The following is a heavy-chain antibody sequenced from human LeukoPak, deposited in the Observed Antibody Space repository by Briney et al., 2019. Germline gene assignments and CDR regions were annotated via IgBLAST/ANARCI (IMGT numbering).Heavy chain of an antibody. Sequence: SETLSLTCAVYGGAFSGYYWSWIRQPPGKGLEWIGEINHSGSTNYNPSLKSRVTISVDTSKNQFSLKLSSVTAADTAVYYCARLKLLWFGEGKWFDPWGQGTLVTVSS. V-gene: IGHV4-34*01. D-gene: IGHD3-10*01. J-gene: IGHJ5*02. CDR1: GGAFSGYY. CDR3: ARLKLLWFGEGKWFDP. CDR2: INHSGST.